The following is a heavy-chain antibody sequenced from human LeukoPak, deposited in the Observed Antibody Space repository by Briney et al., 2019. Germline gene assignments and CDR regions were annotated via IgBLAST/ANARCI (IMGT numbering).Heavy chain of an antibody. CDR2: IIPIFGTA. CDR1: GGIFSRNA. CDR3: ARGWDHDSDGRPTAYVY. D-gene: IGHD3-22*01. V-gene: IGHV1-69*13. Sequence: ASVKVSCKASGGIFSRNAISWVRQAPGQGLEWMGGIIPIFGTANYAQKFQGRVTITADESTSTAYMELSSLRSEDTAVHYCARGWDHDSDGRPTAYVYWGQGTLVTVSS. J-gene: IGHJ4*02.